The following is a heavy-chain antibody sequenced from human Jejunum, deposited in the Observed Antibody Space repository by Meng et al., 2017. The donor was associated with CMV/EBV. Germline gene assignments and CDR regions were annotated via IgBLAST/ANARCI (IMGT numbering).Heavy chain of an antibody. CDR1: GGSISSSNYS. Sequence: HLLLQVSRPGLVKPSEILSLTCTVSGGSISSSNYSWDWIRQPPGKGLEWIGTIHYSGNIYYNLSLKSRITISVDTSKNQFSLKLTSVTAADTAVYYCVRETTGTTSGGWFDPWGQGTLVTVSS. CDR2: IHYSGNI. CDR3: VRETTGTTSGGWFDP. D-gene: IGHD1-1*01. J-gene: IGHJ5*02. V-gene: IGHV4-39*07.